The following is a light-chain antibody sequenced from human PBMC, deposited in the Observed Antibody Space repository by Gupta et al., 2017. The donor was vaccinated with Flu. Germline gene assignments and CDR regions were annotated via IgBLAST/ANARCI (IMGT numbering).Light chain of an antibody. Sequence: QSVLTQPPSVSAAPGLKVTISCSGGSSNIGSNYVSWYQHLPGTPPKLLISENDKRPSGIPDRFSGSKSGTSATLGITGLQTGDEADYYCGSWDSSLSVWVFGGGTKLTVL. CDR2: END. CDR1: SSNIGSNY. J-gene: IGLJ3*02. CDR3: GSWDSSLSVWV. V-gene: IGLV1-51*02.